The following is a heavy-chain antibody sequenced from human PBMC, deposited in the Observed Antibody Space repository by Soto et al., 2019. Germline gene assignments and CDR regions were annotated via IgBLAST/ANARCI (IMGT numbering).Heavy chain of an antibody. V-gene: IGHV3-9*01. CDR3: AKDIGSSNPHYFDY. Sequence: GGSLRLSCAASGFLFSDYAMNWVRQAPGKGLEWVSGISWNSGSIGYADSVKGRFTISRDNAKNSLYLQMNSLRAEDTALYYCAKDIGSSNPHYFDYWGQGTLVTVSS. D-gene: IGHD3-10*01. CDR1: GFLFSDYA. CDR2: ISWNSGSI. J-gene: IGHJ4*02.